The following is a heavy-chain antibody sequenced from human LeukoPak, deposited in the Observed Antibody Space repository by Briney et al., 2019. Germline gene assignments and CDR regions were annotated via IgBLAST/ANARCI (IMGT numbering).Heavy chain of an antibody. J-gene: IGHJ4*02. V-gene: IGHV1-2*02. CDR1: GYTFTGYY. CDR3: ARARPLYYYDSSGKGVDY. D-gene: IGHD3-22*01. Sequence: ASMKVSCKASGYTFTGYYMHWVRQAPGQRLEWMGWINPNSGGTNYAQKFQGRVTMTRDTSISTAYMELSRLRSDDTAVYYCARARPLYYYDSSGKGVDYWGQGTLVTVSS. CDR2: INPNSGGT.